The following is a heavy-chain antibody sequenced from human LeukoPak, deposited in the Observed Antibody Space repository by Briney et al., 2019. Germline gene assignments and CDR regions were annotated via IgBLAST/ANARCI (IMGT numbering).Heavy chain of an antibody. CDR1: GYSFTSYW. CDR2: IYPGDSDT. CDR3: ARQLNYYDSSGSYFDY. Sequence: GESLKISCQGSGYSFTSYWIGWVRQMPGKDLEWMGIIYPGDSDTRYSPSFQGQVTISADKSISTAYLQWSSLKASDTAMYYCARQLNYYDSSGSYFDYWGQGTLVTVSS. J-gene: IGHJ4*02. D-gene: IGHD3-22*01. V-gene: IGHV5-51*01.